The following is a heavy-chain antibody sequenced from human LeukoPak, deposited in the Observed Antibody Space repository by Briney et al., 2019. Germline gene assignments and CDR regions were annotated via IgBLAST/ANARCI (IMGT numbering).Heavy chain of an antibody. CDR2: ISSSSSYI. V-gene: IGHV3-21*01. CDR3: ARESHSGYGDWFDP. D-gene: IGHD5-12*01. CDR1: GFTFSSYS. Sequence: GGSLRLSCAASGFTFSSYSMNWVRQAPGKGLEWVSSISSSSSYIYYADSVEGRFTISRDNAKNSLYLQMNSLRAEDTAVYYCARESHSGYGDWFDPWGQGTLVTVSS. J-gene: IGHJ5*02.